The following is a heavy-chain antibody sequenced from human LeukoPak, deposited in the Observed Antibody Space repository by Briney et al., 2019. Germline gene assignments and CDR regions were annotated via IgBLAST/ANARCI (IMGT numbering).Heavy chain of an antibody. J-gene: IGHJ3*02. D-gene: IGHD6-19*01. V-gene: IGHV4-39*07. CDR1: GSSISSSSYY. Sequence: SETLSLTCTVSGSSISSSSYYWGWIRQPPGKGLEWIGEINHSRSTNYNPSLKSRVTISVDTSKNQFSLKLSSVTAADTAVYYCARAPTVAGIAFDIWGQGTMVTVSS. CDR3: ARAPTVAGIAFDI. CDR2: INHSRST.